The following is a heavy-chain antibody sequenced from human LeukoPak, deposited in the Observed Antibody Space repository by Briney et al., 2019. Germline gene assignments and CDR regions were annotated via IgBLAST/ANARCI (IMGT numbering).Heavy chain of an antibody. CDR1: GGTFSSYA. CDR2: IIPIFGTA. V-gene: IGHV1-69*05. J-gene: IGHJ4*02. Sequence: GAPVKVSCKASGGTFSSYAISWVRQAPGQGLEWMGRIIPIFGTANYAQKFQGRVTITTDESTSTAYMELSSLRSEDTAVYYCARGLAAVPYYFDYWGQGTLVTVSS. CDR3: ARGLAAVPYYFDY. D-gene: IGHD6-13*01.